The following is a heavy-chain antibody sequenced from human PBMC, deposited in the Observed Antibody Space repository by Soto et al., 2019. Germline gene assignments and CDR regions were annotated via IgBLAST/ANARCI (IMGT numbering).Heavy chain of an antibody. CDR2: INAGNGNT. CDR3: ARGITLPTPLDY. D-gene: IGHD1-20*01. J-gene: IGHJ4*02. Sequence: QVQLVQSGAEEKKPGASVKVSCKASGYTFTSYAMHWVRQAPGQRIEWMGWINAGNGNTKYSQKFQGRVTITRDTAASTAYIELSRLRSEDTAVYCCARGITLPTPLDYWGQGPLVTVSS. CDR1: GYTFTSYA. V-gene: IGHV1-3*05.